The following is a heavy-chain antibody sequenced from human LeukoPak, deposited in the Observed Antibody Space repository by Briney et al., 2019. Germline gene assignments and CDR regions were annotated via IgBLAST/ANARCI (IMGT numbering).Heavy chain of an antibody. V-gene: IGHV4-34*01. CDR2: INHSGST. CDR3: ATAPLPFGYSYGLVY. Sequence: PSETLSLTCAVYGGSFSGYYWSWIRQPPGKGLEWIGEINHSGSTNYNPSLKCRVTISVDTPKNQFFLKRSSVTAANTAVYYGATAPLPFGYSYGLVYWGQGTLVTVSS. D-gene: IGHD5-18*01. CDR1: GGSFSGYY. J-gene: IGHJ4*02.